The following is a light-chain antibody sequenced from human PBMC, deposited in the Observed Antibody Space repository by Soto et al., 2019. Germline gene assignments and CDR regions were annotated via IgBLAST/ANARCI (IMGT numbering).Light chain of an antibody. V-gene: IGKV1-5*01. CDR3: QQYNSYLYT. Sequence: DIQMTQSPSTLSASVGDRVTITCRASQGISSCLAWYQQKPGKAPKLLIYDASSLESGVPSRFSGSGSGTEFTLTISSLQPDDFATYYCQQYNSYLYTFGQGTKLEIK. J-gene: IGKJ2*01. CDR1: QGISSC. CDR2: DAS.